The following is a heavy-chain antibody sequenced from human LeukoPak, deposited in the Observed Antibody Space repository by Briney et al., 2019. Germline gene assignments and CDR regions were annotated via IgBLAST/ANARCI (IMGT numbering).Heavy chain of an antibody. CDR3: AKGAPVVPAASVGYFQH. CDR2: ISGSGGST. Sequence: GGSLRLSCAASGFTFSSYAMSWVRQAPGKGLEWVSAISGSGGSTYYADSVKGRFTISRDNSKNTLYLQMNSLRAEDTAVYYCAKGAPVVPAASVGYFQHWGQGTLVTVSS. CDR1: GFTFSSYA. J-gene: IGHJ1*01. V-gene: IGHV3-23*01. D-gene: IGHD2-2*01.